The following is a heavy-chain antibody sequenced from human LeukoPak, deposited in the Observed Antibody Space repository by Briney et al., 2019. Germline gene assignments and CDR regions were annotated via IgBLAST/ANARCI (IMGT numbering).Heavy chain of an antibody. Sequence: ASVKVSCKASGYTFIDFYIHWVRQAPGQGLEWMGWINPKTGGTHYAQKFQGRVTMTRDTSISTAYIELRRLRSDDTAVYYCARTYYDFWSGNYEGNWYFDLWGRGTLVTVSS. CDR3: ARTYYDFWSGNYEGNWYFDL. J-gene: IGHJ2*01. D-gene: IGHD3-3*01. CDR2: INPKTGGT. CDR1: GYTFIDFY. V-gene: IGHV1-2*02.